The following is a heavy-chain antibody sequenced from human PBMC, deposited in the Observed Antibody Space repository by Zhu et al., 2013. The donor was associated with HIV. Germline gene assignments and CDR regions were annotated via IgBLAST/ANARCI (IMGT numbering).Heavy chain of an antibody. CDR1: GGTFSSYG. CDR2: IIPIFGTP. Sequence: QARLVQSGAEVKKSGSSVKVSCKASGGTFSSYGFTWVRQAPGQGLEWMGKIIPIFGTPNYAQKSQGRVTITADESTTTAYMELSSLKSEDTAVYYCATWDTDFDYWGQGTLITVSS. J-gene: IGHJ4*02. V-gene: IGHV1-69*18. CDR3: ATWDTDFDY. D-gene: IGHD1-26*01.